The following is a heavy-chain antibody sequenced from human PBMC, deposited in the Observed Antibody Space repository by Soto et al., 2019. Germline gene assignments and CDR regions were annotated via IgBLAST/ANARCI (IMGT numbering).Heavy chain of an antibody. CDR2: ISGSSSNI. V-gene: IGHV3-48*01. J-gene: IGHJ2*01. Sequence: EVQLVESGGGLVQPGGSLRLSCAASRFSFSNYAMDWVRQAPGKELEWVSYISGSSSNIRYADSVKGRFTISRDNSKSSVYLQMNSLRADDTAVYYRARDPSRGSDWARYFDLWGRGTLVTVSS. D-gene: IGHD1-26*01. CDR1: RFSFSNYA. CDR3: ARDPSRGSDWARYFDL.